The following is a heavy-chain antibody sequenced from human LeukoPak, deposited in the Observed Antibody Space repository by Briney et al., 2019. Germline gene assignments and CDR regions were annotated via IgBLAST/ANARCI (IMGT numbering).Heavy chain of an antibody. CDR3: FSFYETY. D-gene: IGHD2/OR15-2a*01. CDR2: INSDGSWT. Sequence: GGSLRLSCAASGNYWMDWVSKVAGKGLVWVSHINSDGSWTSYADSVKGRFTISKDNAKNTVYLQMNSLRAEDTAVYYCFSFYETYWGRGTLVTVSS. CDR1: GNYW. J-gene: IGHJ4*02. V-gene: IGHV3-74*01.